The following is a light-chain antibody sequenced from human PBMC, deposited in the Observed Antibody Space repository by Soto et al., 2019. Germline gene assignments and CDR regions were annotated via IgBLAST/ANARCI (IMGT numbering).Light chain of an antibody. CDR1: SSDVGGFNF. CDR2: DVS. Sequence: QSALTQPGSVSGSPGQSITISCTGTSSDVGGFNFVSWYQQPPGKAPKLMIYDVSHRPSGVSNRFSGSKSGNTASLTISGLQAEDEGDYYCSSYTTSSTIVFGTGTKATVL. CDR3: SSYTTSSTIV. J-gene: IGLJ1*01. V-gene: IGLV2-14*01.